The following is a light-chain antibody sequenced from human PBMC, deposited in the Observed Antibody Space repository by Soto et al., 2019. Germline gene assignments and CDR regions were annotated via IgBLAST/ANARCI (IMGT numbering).Light chain of an antibody. Sequence: QSVLTQPPSASVTPGQRVTISCSGSRSNIGSDAVNWFQHLPGTTPKLLSYGNYQRPSGVPDRFSGSKSGTSASLAISGLQSEDESDYYGAAWDDSGNGYVLGSGTKLAVL. J-gene: IGLJ1*01. V-gene: IGLV1-44*01. CDR1: RSNIGSDA. CDR2: GNY. CDR3: AAWDDSGNGYV.